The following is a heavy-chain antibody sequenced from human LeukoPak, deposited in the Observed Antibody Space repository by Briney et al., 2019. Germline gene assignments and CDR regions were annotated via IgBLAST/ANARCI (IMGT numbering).Heavy chain of an antibody. CDR3: AKRDPGDY. V-gene: IGHV3-53*01. CDR1: GFSVSSNF. J-gene: IGHJ4*02. CDR2: IFSGGST. Sequence: PGGSLRLSCAASGFSVSSNFMTWVRQAPGKGLEWVSVIFSGGSTYYADSVKGRFTISRDNSKNTLYLQMNSLRAEDTAVYYCAKRDPGDYWGQGTLVTVSS.